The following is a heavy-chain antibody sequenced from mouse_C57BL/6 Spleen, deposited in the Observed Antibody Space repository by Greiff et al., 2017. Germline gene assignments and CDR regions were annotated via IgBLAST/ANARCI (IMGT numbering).Heavy chain of an antibody. CDR2: IYPGSGST. J-gene: IGHJ3*01. V-gene: IGHV1-55*01. D-gene: IGHD1-1*01. CDR3: ARDYYGSSYLFAY. Sequence: VKLQQPGAELVKPGASVKMSCKASGYPFTSYWITWVKQRPGQGLEWIGDIYPGSGSTNYNEKFKSKATLTVDTSSSTAYMQLSSLTSEDSAVYYCARDYYGSSYLFAYWGQGTLVTVSA. CDR1: GYPFTSYW.